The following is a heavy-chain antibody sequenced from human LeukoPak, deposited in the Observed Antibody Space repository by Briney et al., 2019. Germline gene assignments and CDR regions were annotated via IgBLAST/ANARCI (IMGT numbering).Heavy chain of an antibody. D-gene: IGHD1-1*01. V-gene: IGHV1-2*02. Sequence: ASVKVSCKASGYTFTSYDINWVRQGPGQGLEWLGWITLHSGDTHYAQKYQGRLTMTSDTSISTGYMELSTLQFDDTAVYYCAREGQLGLDNWGQGTLVTVSS. CDR3: AREGQLGLDN. CDR2: ITLHSGDT. CDR1: GYTFTSYD. J-gene: IGHJ1*01.